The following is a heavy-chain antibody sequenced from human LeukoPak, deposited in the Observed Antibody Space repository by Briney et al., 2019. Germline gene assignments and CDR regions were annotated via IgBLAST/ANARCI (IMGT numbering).Heavy chain of an antibody. Sequence: PSDTLSLTCAVSGYSLSNSNWWGWIRPPPGKGLEWIGYISYSGNTYYNPSLKSRVTMSIDTSKNQFSLKLSSVTAVDTAVYYCARRVIGGYYDDYWGQGTLVTVSS. CDR3: ARRVIGGYYDDY. CDR1: GYSLSNSNW. D-gene: IGHD3-22*01. V-gene: IGHV4-28*01. CDR2: ISYSGNT. J-gene: IGHJ4*02.